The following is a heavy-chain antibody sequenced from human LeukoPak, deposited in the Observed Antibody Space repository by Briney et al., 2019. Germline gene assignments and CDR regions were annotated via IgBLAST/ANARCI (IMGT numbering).Heavy chain of an antibody. CDR2: IGTSGDT. CDR1: GFSFSRYE. V-gene: IGHV3-13*01. D-gene: IGHD6-19*01. CDR3: VREGRGRSGTNAYDI. J-gene: IGHJ3*02. Sequence: PGGSLRLSCASSGFSFSRYEMHWVRHGTGKRLEWVSAIGTSGDTFYAGSVKGRFTISRENARDSLYLQMNSLSAGDTAVYYCVREGRGRSGTNAYDIWGQGTVVSVSA.